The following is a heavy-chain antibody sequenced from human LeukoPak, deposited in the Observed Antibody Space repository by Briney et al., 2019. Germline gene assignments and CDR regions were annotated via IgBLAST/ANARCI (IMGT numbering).Heavy chain of an antibody. CDR3: ARGDTRGYYYRFFDY. V-gene: IGHV3-7*01. CDR1: GFTFSDYW. Sequence: GGSLRLSCVVSGFTFSDYWMSWVRQAPGKGLEWVANIKEDGSGIYYVDSVEGRFTISRDNAKKSLCLQMNSLRAEDTAVYYCARGDTRGYYYRFFDYWGQGTLVTVSS. D-gene: IGHD3-22*01. J-gene: IGHJ4*02. CDR2: IKEDGSGI.